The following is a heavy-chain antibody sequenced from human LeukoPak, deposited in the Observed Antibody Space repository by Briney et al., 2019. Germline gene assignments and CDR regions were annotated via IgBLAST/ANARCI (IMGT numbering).Heavy chain of an antibody. J-gene: IGHJ4*02. Sequence: GRSLRLSCAASGFTFYDYAMHWVRHAPGKGLEWVSGISWNSGSIGYADSVKGRFTISRDNAKNFLYLQMNSLRAEDTALYYCAKDMMPHYYDSSGYSYWGQGTLVTVSS. D-gene: IGHD3-22*01. CDR2: ISWNSGSI. CDR1: GFTFYDYA. V-gene: IGHV3-9*01. CDR3: AKDMMPHYYDSSGYSY.